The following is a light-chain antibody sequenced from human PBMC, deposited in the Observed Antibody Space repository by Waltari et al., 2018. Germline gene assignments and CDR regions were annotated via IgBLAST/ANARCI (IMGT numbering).Light chain of an antibody. Sequence: QSVLTQPPSVSGAPGQRVTISCNGSSSNIGAGYDVHWYQQLPGTAPKLLIYVNSNRPSGVPDRFSGSKSGTSASRAITGLQAEDEADYYCQSYDSSLSGVVFGGGTKLTVL. J-gene: IGLJ2*01. V-gene: IGLV1-40*01. CDR2: VNS. CDR1: SSNIGAGYD. CDR3: QSYDSSLSGVV.